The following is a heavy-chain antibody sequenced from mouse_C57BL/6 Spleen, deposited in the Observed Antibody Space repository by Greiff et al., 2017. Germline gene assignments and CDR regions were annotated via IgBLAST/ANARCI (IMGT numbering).Heavy chain of an antibody. CDR2: IYWDDDK. CDR1: GFSLSTSGMG. Sequence: QVTLKESGPGILQSSQTLSLTCSFSGFSLSTSGMGVSWIRQPSGKGLEWLAHIYWDDDKRYNPSLKSRLTISKDTSRNQVFLKITSVDTADTATYYCARNHYYGSSTGYFDVWGTGTTVTVSS. V-gene: IGHV8-12*01. CDR3: ARNHYYGSSTGYFDV. J-gene: IGHJ1*03. D-gene: IGHD1-1*01.